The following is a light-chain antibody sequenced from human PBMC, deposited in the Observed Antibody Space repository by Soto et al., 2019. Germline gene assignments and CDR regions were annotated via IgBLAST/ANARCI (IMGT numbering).Light chain of an antibody. CDR1: SSDVGSYNL. V-gene: IGLV2-23*01. CDR3: CSYAGSSTYV. J-gene: IGLJ1*01. CDR2: EGS. Sequence: QSALTQPASVSGSPGQSITISCTGASSDVGSYNLVSWYQQHPGKAPKLMIYEGSKRPSGVSNRFSGSKSGNTASLTISGLQAEDEADYYCCSYAGSSTYVSGTGTKVTDL.